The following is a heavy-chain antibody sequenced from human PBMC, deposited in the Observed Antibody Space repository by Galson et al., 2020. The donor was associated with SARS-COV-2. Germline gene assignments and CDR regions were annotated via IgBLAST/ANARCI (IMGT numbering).Heavy chain of an antibody. D-gene: IGHD1-26*01. CDR3: ARPYSGSYWGGFDY. J-gene: IGHJ4*02. Sequence: GESLKISCAASGFTFSSYWMHWVRQAPGKGLEWVAVISYDGSNKYYADSVKGRFTISRDNSKNTLYLQMNSLRAEDTAVYYCARPYSGSYWGGFDYWGQGTLVTVSS. CDR2: ISYDGSNK. V-gene: IGHV3-30*01. CDR1: GFTFSSYW.